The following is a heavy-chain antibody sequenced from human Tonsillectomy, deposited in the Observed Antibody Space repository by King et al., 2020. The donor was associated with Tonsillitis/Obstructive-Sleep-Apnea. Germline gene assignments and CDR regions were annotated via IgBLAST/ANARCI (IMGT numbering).Heavy chain of an antibody. Sequence: VQLVESGGGVVQPGKSLRLSCAASGSTFSDYAMHWVRQAPGEGLEWVAVISYDGSNKYSADSVKGRFTISRDISKKTLYLQMNSLRAEDTAVYYCATEYRGYFDYWGRGSPVTVSS. CDR1: GSTFSDYA. CDR2: ISYDGSNK. V-gene: IGHV3-30*04. D-gene: IGHD2-21*01. CDR3: ATEYRGYFDY. J-gene: IGHJ4*02.